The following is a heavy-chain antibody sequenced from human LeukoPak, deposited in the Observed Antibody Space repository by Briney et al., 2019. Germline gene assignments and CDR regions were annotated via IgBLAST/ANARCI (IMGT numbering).Heavy chain of an antibody. CDR3: ARRAAADTIAVAGYFDY. D-gene: IGHD6-19*01. V-gene: IGHV5-51*01. CDR2: IYPGDSDT. CDR1: GYSFTSYW. J-gene: IGHJ4*02. Sequence: GESLKISCKGSGYSFTSYWIGWVRQMPGKGLEWMGIIYPGDSDTRYSLSFQGQVTISADKSISTAYLQWSSLKASDTAMYYCARRAAADTIAVAGYFDYWGQGTLVTVSS.